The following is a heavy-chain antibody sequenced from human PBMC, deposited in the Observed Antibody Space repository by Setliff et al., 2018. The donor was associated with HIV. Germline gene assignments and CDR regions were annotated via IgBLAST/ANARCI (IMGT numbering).Heavy chain of an antibody. CDR3: ARRAGNWLHPFDH. V-gene: IGHV4-34*01. CDR1: GESFSDDY. Sequence: PSETLSLTCAVYGESFSDDYWSWIRQPPGCGLEWIGEINHSGTTNYNPSLMGRLNISVDTSKRQFSLDLNSVTSADTAIYYCARRAGNWLHPFDHWGQGFLVTVSS. D-gene: IGHD5-12*01. CDR2: INHSGTT. J-gene: IGHJ4*02.